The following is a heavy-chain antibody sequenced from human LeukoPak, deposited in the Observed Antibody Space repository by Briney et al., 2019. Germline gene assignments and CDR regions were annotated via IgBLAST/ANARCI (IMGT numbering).Heavy chain of an antibody. Sequence: GGSLRLSCAASGFTFSSYAMSWVRQAPGKGLEWVSAISGSGGSTYYADSVKGRFTISRDNSKNTLFLQMNSLRAEDTAVYYCAKLSLSGRSQSADYWGQGTLVTVSS. J-gene: IGHJ4*02. V-gene: IGHV3-23*01. CDR2: ISGSGGST. D-gene: IGHD3-10*01. CDR3: AKLSLSGRSQSADY. CDR1: GFTFSSYA.